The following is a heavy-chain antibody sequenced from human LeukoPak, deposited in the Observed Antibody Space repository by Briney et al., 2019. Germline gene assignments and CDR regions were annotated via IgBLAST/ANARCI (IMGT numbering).Heavy chain of an antibody. CDR3: ARDKNDILTGYYDAFDI. CDR2: ISAYNGNT. D-gene: IGHD3-9*01. CDR1: GYTFTTYG. Sequence: ASVKVSCKASGYTFTTYGINWVRQAPGQGLEWMGWISAYNGNTNYAKKFQGRVTMTTDTSTSTAYMELRTLRSDDTAVYHCARDKNDILTGYYDAFDIWGQGTMVTVSS. J-gene: IGHJ3*02. V-gene: IGHV1-18*01.